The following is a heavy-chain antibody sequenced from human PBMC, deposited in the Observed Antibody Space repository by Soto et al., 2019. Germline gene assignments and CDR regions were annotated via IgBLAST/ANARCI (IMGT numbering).Heavy chain of an antibody. V-gene: IGHV3-11*01. CDR1: GFTFSDYF. Sequence: GGSLRFSCAASGFTFSDYFMNWIRQATGKGLEWVSYITRTGATFDYADSVKGRFTISRDNAKNSLYLQMNSLRADDTAVYYCARDRNSWSFDSWGPGTLVTVSS. D-gene: IGHD6-13*01. J-gene: IGHJ4*02. CDR2: ITRTGATF. CDR3: ARDRNSWSFDS.